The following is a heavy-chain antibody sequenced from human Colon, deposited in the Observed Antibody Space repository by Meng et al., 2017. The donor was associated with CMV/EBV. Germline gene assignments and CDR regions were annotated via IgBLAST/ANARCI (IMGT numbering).Heavy chain of an antibody. V-gene: IGHV1-18*01. CDR1: FNSYG. D-gene: IGHD3-10*01. Sequence: FNSYGVSWVRQAPGQGPEWVAWISIHTGETNYAQKFQGRLTMTTDSSANTTYMELRSLRSDDTAVYYRARASYEFITFARGITPGDYWGQGTLVTVSS. CDR2: ISIHTGET. CDR3: ARASYEFITFARGITPGDY. J-gene: IGHJ4*02.